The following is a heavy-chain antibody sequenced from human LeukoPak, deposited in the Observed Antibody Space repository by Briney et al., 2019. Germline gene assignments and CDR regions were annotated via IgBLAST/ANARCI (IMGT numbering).Heavy chain of an antibody. CDR3: ARGRYCSADICPGGDAFDL. D-gene: IGHD2-15*01. Sequence: SETLSLTCTVSGVSISSYYWSWIRQPAGEGLEWIGGVYSRGNTNYSPSLKSRVTMSVDTSKSQFSLRLRSVSAADTAVYYCARGRYCSADICPGGDAFDLWGQGTLVSVSS. CDR2: VYSRGNT. J-gene: IGHJ3*01. CDR1: GVSISSYY. V-gene: IGHV4-4*07.